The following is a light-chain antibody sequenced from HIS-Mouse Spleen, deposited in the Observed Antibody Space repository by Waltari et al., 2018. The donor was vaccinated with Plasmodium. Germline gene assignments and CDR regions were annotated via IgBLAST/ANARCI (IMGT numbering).Light chain of an antibody. CDR2: KDS. J-gene: IGLJ3*02. Sequence: SYELTQPPSLSVSPGQTARTTCSGDALPKQYAYCYQQKPGQAPVLVIYKDSERPSGIPERFSGSSSGTTVTLTISGVQAEDEADYYCQSADSSGTPNWVFGGGTKLTVL. V-gene: IGLV3-25*03. CDR1: ALPKQY. CDR3: QSADSSGTPNWV.